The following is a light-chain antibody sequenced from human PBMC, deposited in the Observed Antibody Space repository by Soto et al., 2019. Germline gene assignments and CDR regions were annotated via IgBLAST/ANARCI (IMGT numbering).Light chain of an antibody. Sequence: QSALTQPGSVSGSPGQSITISCTGTSSDVGGYIYVSWYQQHPGKAPKLMIYEVSNRPSGVSNRFSGSKSGNTASLTISGLQAEDEADYYCSSYSSSNTLYVFGTGTKVTVL. CDR3: SSYSSSNTLYV. CDR1: SSDVGGYIY. J-gene: IGLJ1*01. CDR2: EVS. V-gene: IGLV2-14*01.